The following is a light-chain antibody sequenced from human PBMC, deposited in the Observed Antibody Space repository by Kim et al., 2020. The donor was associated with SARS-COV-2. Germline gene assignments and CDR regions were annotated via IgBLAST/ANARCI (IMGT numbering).Light chain of an antibody. V-gene: IGLV3-1*01. Sequence: SVSPGQTASITCSGDKLGDKYACWYQQKPGPSPVLVIYQDSKWPSGIPERFSGSNSGNTATLTISGTQAMDEADYYCQAWDSSAVVFGGGTQLTVL. CDR3: QAWDSSAVV. CDR2: QDS. CDR1: KLGDKY. J-gene: IGLJ2*01.